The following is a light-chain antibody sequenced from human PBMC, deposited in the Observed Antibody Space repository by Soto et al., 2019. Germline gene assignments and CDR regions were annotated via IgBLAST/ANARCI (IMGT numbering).Light chain of an antibody. CDR2: KAS. CDR3: QQYNSYWT. CDR1: QSIDTW. Sequence: DIHVTQSPSTLSASVGDRVSITCRASQSIDTWLAWYQQKPGKAPKLLIYKASTLESGVPSRFSGSGSGTEFTLTISSLQPDDFATYYCQQYNSYWTFGQGTKVEIK. J-gene: IGKJ1*01. V-gene: IGKV1-5*03.